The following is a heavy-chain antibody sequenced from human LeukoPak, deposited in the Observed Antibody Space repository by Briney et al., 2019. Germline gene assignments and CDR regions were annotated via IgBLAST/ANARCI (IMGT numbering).Heavy chain of an antibody. V-gene: IGHV3-48*02. Sequence: QAGGSLGLSCAASGXSFSIYSVNWVRQAPGKGLEWISYISTGSSTIYYADSVKGRFTISRDNAKNSLYLQMNSLRDEDTAVYYCARSRVDYWGQGTLDSVSS. CDR1: GXSFSIYS. J-gene: IGHJ4*02. CDR3: ARSRVDY. CDR2: ISTGSSTI.